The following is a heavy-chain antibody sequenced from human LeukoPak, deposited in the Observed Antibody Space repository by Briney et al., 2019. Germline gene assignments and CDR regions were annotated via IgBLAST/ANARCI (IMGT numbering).Heavy chain of an antibody. Sequence: PGGSLRLSCAASGFTFSSYAMHWVRQAPGKGLEWVAVISYDGSNKYYADSVKGRFTISRDNSKNTLYLQMNSLRAEDTAVYYCAKGVEPNLLWFGEFTGFDYWGQGTLVTVSS. CDR3: AKGVEPNLLWFGEFTGFDY. CDR1: GFTFSSYA. J-gene: IGHJ4*02. D-gene: IGHD3-10*01. V-gene: IGHV3-30*04. CDR2: ISYDGSNK.